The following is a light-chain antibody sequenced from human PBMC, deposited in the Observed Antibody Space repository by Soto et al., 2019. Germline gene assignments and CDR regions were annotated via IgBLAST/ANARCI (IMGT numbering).Light chain of an antibody. J-gene: IGLJ1*01. CDR3: KSYAGSNTYV. CDR1: KNDIGVYDF. CDR2: EVV. Sequence: LTQPPSASGSPGQSVTISCTGTKNDIGVYDFVSWYQHHPGKAPRLIIYEVVQRPSGVPDRFSGSKSGNTASLTVSGLQAADEGDYFCKSYAGSNTYVFGSGTKLTVL. V-gene: IGLV2-8*01.